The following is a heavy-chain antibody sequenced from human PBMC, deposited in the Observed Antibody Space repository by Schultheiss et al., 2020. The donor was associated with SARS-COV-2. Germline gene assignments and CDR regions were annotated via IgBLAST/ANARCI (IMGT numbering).Heavy chain of an antibody. V-gene: IGHV4-39*07. J-gene: IGHJ4*02. D-gene: IGHD6-6*01. CDR3: ARVESSSSLPHDY. CDR1: GGSISSCNYY. CDR2: FFGGGST. Sequence: SQTLSLTCTVSGGSISSCNYYWGWIRQAPGKGLEWIGSFFGGGSTYYNPSLESRVTISVDTSKHQFSLKLSSVTAADTAVYYCARVESSSSLPHDYWGQGTLVTVSS.